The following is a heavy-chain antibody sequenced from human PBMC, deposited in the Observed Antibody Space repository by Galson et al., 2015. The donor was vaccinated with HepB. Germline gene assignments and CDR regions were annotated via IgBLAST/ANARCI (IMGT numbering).Heavy chain of an antibody. J-gene: IGHJ6*03. V-gene: IGHV1-18*01. CDR2: ISAYNGNT. D-gene: IGHD6-13*01. CDR3: ARDLHTTAAGTPYYYYMDV. Sequence: SVKVSCKASGYTFTSYGISWVRQAPGQGLEWMGWISAYNGNTNYAQKLQGRVTMTTDTSTSTAYMELRSLRSDDTAVYYCARDLHTTAAGTPYYYYMDVWGKGTTVTVSS. CDR1: GYTFTSYG.